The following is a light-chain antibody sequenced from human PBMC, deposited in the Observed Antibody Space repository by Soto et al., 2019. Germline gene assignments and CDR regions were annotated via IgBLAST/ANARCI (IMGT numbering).Light chain of an antibody. CDR3: QQRSNWWT. CDR2: DAS. CDR1: QSVGSY. Sequence: EIVLTQSPATLSLSPGERATLSCRASQSVGSYLAWYQQKPDQAPRLLIYDASNRATGIPARFSGSGSGTDFTLTISSLEPEDFAVYYCQQRSNWWTFGQGTKVDIK. J-gene: IGKJ1*01. V-gene: IGKV3-11*01.